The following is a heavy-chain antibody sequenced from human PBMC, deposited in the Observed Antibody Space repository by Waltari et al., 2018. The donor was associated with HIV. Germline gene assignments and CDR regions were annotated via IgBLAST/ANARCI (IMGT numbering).Heavy chain of an antibody. CDR2: INCRTGAT. V-gene: IGHV1-2*02. J-gene: IGHJ4*02. CDR1: GYTFTYFH. CDR3: AKEPDFSGSGSYLRN. Sequence: QVLLVQSGAEVKKPGASVKVSCQASGYTFTYFHMHWVRQAPGQGPEWMGWINCRTGATRDLDKFQGRVTMTRDTSLKTAYIEISGLTSDDTAVYYCAKEPDFSGSGSYLRNWGQGTLVTVSS. D-gene: IGHD3-10*01.